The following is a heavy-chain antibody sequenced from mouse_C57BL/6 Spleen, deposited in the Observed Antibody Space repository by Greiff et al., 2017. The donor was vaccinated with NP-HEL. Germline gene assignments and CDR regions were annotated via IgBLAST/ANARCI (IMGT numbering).Heavy chain of an antibody. D-gene: IGHD4-1*01. J-gene: IGHJ1*03. Sequence: QVQLQQSGAELVRPGTSVKVSCKASGYAFTNYLIEWVKQRPGQGLEWIGVINPGSGGTNYNEKFKGKATLTADKSSSTAYMQLSSLTSEDFAVYFCARSGLGPYCYLEVWGTGTTVTVSS. CDR3: ARSGLGPYCYLEV. V-gene: IGHV1-54*01. CDR1: GYAFTNYL. CDR2: INPGSGGT.